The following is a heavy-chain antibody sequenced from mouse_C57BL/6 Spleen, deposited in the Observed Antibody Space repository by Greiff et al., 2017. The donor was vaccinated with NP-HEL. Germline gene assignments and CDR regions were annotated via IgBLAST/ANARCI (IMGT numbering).Heavy chain of an antibody. CDR2: IYPGDGDT. Sequence: QVQLKESGPELVKPGASVKISCKASGYAFSSSWMNWVKQRPGKGLEWIGRIYPGDGDTNYNGKFNGKATLTADKSSSTAYMQLSSLTSEDSAVYFCARPDSSGSWFAYWGQGTLVTVSA. V-gene: IGHV1-82*01. J-gene: IGHJ3*01. CDR3: ARPDSSGSWFAY. D-gene: IGHD3-2*02. CDR1: GYAFSSSW.